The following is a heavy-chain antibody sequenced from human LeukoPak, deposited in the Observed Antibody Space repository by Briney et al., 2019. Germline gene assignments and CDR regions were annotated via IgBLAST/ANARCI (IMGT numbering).Heavy chain of an antibody. D-gene: IGHD1-26*01. J-gene: IGHJ4*02. Sequence: GGSLRLSCAASGFTFSSYAMGWVRQAPGKGLEWVSAISGSGGSTYYADSVKGRFTISRDNSKNTLYLQMNSLRAEDTAVYYCAKKSEGIVGATNGYYFDYWGQGTLVTVSS. CDR1: GFTFSSYA. CDR3: AKKSEGIVGATNGYYFDY. CDR2: ISGSGGST. V-gene: IGHV3-23*01.